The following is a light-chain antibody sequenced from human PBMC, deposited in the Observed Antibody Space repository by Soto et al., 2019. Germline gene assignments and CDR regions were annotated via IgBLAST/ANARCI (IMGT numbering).Light chain of an antibody. J-gene: IGLJ1*01. Sequence: QSVRNQPASVSGSPGQSITISCTGTISDVGGYNYVSWYQQHPGKAPKLMIFDVSNRPSGVSNRFSGSKSGYTASLTISGLQAEDEADYYCSSYTSSSTYVFGTGTKVTVL. V-gene: IGLV2-14*03. CDR1: ISDVGGYNY. CDR2: DVS. CDR3: SSYTSSSTYV.